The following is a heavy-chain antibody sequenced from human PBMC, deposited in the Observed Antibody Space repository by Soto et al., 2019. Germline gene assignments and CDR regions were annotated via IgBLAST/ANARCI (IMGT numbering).Heavy chain of an antibody. Sequence: QLQLQESGSGLVKPSQTLSLTCAVSGGSISSGGYSWSWIRQPPGKGLEWIGYIYHSGSTYYNPSLKSRVTIAVDRANNQFSLKLSSVTAADTAVYYFASGGYPDPFDYWGQGTLVTVSS. V-gene: IGHV4-30-2*01. J-gene: IGHJ4*02. CDR2: IYHSGST. D-gene: IGHD1-1*01. CDR1: GGSISSGGYS. CDR3: ASGGYPDPFDY.